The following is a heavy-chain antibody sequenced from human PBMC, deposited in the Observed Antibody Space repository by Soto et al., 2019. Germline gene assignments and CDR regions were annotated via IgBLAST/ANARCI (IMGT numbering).Heavy chain of an antibody. Sequence: PGESLKISCKGSGYSFTSYWIGWVRQMPGKGLEWMGIIYPGDSDTRYSPSFQGQVTISADKSISTAYLQWSSLKASDTAMYYCARHPLEPSYDSSGHYPVWFDPWGQGTLVTVSS. D-gene: IGHD3-22*01. CDR1: GYSFTSYW. V-gene: IGHV5-51*01. CDR2: IYPGDSDT. J-gene: IGHJ5*02. CDR3: ARHPLEPSYDSSGHYPVWFDP.